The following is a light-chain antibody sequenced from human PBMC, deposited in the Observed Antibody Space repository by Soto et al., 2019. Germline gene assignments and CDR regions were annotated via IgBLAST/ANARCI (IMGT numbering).Light chain of an antibody. Sequence: QSVLTQPPSVSGAPGQRVTISCTGSSSNIGARYDVHWYQQLPGTAPKLLIYGNSNRPSGVPDRFSGSKSGTSASLAITGLQAEYEADYYCQSYDSSLSGWGVFGGGTKLTVL. J-gene: IGLJ2*01. CDR1: SSNIGARYD. V-gene: IGLV1-40*01. CDR3: QSYDSSLSGWGV. CDR2: GNS.